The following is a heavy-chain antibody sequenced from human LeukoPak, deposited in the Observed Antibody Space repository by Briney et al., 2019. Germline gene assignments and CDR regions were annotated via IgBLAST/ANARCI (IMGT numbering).Heavy chain of an antibody. CDR1: GFTFSSYE. D-gene: IGHD5-18*01. V-gene: IGHV3-48*03. J-gene: IGHJ4*02. CDR2: ISSSGSTI. CDR3: ARDRWDTAMVYYFDY. Sequence: PGGSLRLSCAVSGFTFSSYEMNWVRQAPGKGLEWVSYISSSGSTIYYADSVKGRFTISRDNAKNSLYLQMNSLRAEDTAVYYCARDRWDTAMVYYFDYWGQGTLVTVSS.